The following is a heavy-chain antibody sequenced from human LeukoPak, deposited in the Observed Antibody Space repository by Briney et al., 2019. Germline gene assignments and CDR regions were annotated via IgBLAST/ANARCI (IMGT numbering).Heavy chain of an antibody. D-gene: IGHD3-16*01. CDR3: ARDYAVGESFDI. V-gene: IGHV3-74*01. J-gene: IGHJ3*02. CDR1: GFTFSSYW. Sequence: GSLRLSCAASGFTFSSYWMHWVRQAPGEGLVWVARITSDGSSTSHADSVKGRFTISRDNAKNTLYLQMNSLRAEDTAVYYCARDYAVGESFDIWGQGTLVTVSS. CDR2: ITSDGSST.